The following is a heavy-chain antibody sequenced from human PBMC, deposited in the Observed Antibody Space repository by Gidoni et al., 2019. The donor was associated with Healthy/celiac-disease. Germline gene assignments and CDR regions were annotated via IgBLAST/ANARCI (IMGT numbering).Heavy chain of an antibody. J-gene: IGHJ4*02. CDR2: INHSGST. D-gene: IGHD3-10*01. V-gene: IGHV4-34*01. CDR3: ARVGPLRRGSGHRYYFDY. CDR1: GGSFSGYY. Sequence: QVQLQQWGAGLLKPSETLSLTCAVYGGSFSGYYWSWIRQPPGKGLEWIGEINHSGSTNYNPSLKSRVTISVDTSKNQFSLKLSSVTAADTAVYYCARVGPLRRGSGHRYYFDYWGQGTLVTVSS.